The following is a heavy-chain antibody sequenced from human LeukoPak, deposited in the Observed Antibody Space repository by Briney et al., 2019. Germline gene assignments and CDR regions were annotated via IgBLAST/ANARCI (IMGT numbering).Heavy chain of an antibody. CDR1: GFTFSSYS. D-gene: IGHD6-13*01. J-gene: IGHJ4*02. Sequence: GGSLRLSCAASGFTFSSYSMNWVRQAPGKGLEWVSSISSSSSYIYYADSVKGRFTISRDNAKNSLYLQMNSLRAEDTAVYYCAREGDTGQQLAPDYWGQGTLVTVSS. CDR3: AREGDTGQQLAPDY. V-gene: IGHV3-21*01. CDR2: ISSSSSYI.